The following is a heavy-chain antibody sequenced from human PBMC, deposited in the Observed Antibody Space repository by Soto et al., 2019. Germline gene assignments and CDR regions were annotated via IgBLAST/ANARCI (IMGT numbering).Heavy chain of an antibody. V-gene: IGHV5-51*01. Sequence: GESLKISCKGSGYSFAGYWIGWVRQMPGKGLDWMGVIYPGDSDTRYSPSFHGQVTISADKSISTAYLQWSSLKASDTAMYFCARLPGVRGVFDGFNIWGQGTMVTVS. D-gene: IGHD3-10*01. J-gene: IGHJ3*02. CDR2: IYPGDSDT. CDR1: GYSFAGYW. CDR3: ARLPGVRGVFDGFNI.